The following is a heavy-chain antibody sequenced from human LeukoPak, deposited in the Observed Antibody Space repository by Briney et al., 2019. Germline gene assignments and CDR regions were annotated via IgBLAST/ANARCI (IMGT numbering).Heavy chain of an antibody. CDR3: ARAGYSSSWREGPFDP. CDR1: GGSISSSNW. D-gene: IGHD6-13*01. CDR2: IYHSGST. V-gene: IGHV4-4*02. Sequence: SETLSLTCAVSGGSISSSNWWSWVRQPPGKGLEWIGEIYHSGSTNYNPSLKSRVTISVDTSKNQFSLKLSSVTAADTAVYYCARAGYSSSWREGPFDPWGQGTLVTVSS. J-gene: IGHJ5*02.